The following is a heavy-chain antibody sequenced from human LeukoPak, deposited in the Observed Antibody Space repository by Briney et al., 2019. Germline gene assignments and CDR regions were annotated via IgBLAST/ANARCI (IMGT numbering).Heavy chain of an antibody. D-gene: IGHD3-3*01. J-gene: IGHJ4*02. Sequence: GGSLRLSCAASGFTFSGSAIHWVRQASGKGLEWVGRIRSKANNYATTYGASVKGRFTFSRDDSKNTAYLQMNSLKTEDTAVYYCTRSLYYDSWSGYFGGEDFDYWGQGTLVTVSS. CDR3: TRSLYYDSWSGYFGGEDFDY. V-gene: IGHV3-73*01. CDR1: GFTFSGSA. CDR2: IRSKANNYAT.